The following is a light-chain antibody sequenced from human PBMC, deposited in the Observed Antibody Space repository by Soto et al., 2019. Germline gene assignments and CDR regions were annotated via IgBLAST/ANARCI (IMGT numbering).Light chain of an antibody. CDR3: LQDYNYPLT. Sequence: AIQMTQSPSALSASVGGRVTITCRASQGTRNDVAWYQQKPGKAPKLLMYAASSLQSGVPSRFSGNGSGTDFTLTISSLQPEDFATYDCLQDYNYPLTYGQGTRLEI. CDR2: AAS. J-gene: IGKJ5*01. CDR1: QGTRND. V-gene: IGKV1-6*01.